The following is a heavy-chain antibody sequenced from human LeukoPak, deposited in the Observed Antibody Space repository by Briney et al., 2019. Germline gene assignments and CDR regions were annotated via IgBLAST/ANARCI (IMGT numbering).Heavy chain of an antibody. CDR3: ARLIPSGEYYFDY. J-gene: IGHJ4*02. CDR1: GFTFSSYS. Sequence: GGSLRLSCAASGFTFSSYSMNWVRQAPGKGLEWVSSISSSSSYIYYADSVKGRFTISRDNAKNSLYLQMNSLRAEDTAVYYCARLIPSGEYYFDYWGQGTLVTVSS. CDR2: ISSSSSYI. V-gene: IGHV3-21*04. D-gene: IGHD6-25*01.